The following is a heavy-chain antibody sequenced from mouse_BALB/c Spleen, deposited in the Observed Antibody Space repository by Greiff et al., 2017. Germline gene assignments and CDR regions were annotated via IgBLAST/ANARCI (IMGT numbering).Heavy chain of an antibody. CDR3: ARSTYYWYFDV. CDR1: GFTFSSFG. CDR2: ISSGSSTI. D-gene: IGHD2-1*01. Sequence: EVKVVESGGGLVQPGGSRKLSCAASGFTFSSFGMHWVRQAPEKGLEWVAYISSGSSTIYYADTVKGRFTISRDNPKNTLFLQMTSLRSEDTAMYYCARSTYYWYFDVWGAGTTVTVSS. V-gene: IGHV5-17*02. J-gene: IGHJ1*01.